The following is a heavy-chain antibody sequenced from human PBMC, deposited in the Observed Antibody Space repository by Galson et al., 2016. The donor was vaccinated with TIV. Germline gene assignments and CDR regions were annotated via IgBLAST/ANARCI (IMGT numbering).Heavy chain of an antibody. Sequence: LRLSCAASGFKFSDYAMSWIRQSPGKGLEWIGEINHSGSSNYNPSLKSRVSISVDTSKNQFSLNLTSVTAADTAVYYCARGPSNYKFWSGYSHKWFDPWGQGTLVTVSS. CDR1: GFKFSDYA. J-gene: IGHJ5*02. D-gene: IGHD3-3*01. CDR2: INHSGSS. CDR3: ARGPSNYKFWSGYSHKWFDP. V-gene: IGHV4-34*01.